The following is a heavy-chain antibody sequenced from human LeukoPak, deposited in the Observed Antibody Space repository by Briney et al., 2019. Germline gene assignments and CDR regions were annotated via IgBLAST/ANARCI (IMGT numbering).Heavy chain of an antibody. CDR1: GGSISSYY. CDR3: ATGGATFNYYYYMDV. D-gene: IGHD1-26*01. V-gene: IGHV4-59*01. J-gene: IGHJ6*03. Sequence: PSETLSLTCTVSGGSISSYYWSWIRQPPGKGLEWIGYIYYSGSTNYNPSLTSRVTISVDTSKNQFSLKLSSVTAADTAVYYCATGGATFNYYYYMDVWGKGTTVTVSS. CDR2: IYYSGST.